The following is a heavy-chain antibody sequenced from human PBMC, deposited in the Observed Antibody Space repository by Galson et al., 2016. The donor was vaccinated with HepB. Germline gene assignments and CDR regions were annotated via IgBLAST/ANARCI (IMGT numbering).Heavy chain of an antibody. CDR2: INAGNGNT. V-gene: IGHV1-3*01. D-gene: IGHD5-12*01. CDR1: GYSFTRYT. CDR3: ARSYSGYDHFDY. J-gene: IGHJ4*02. Sequence: SVKVSCKASGYSFTRYTIHWVRQAPRQRLEWMGWINAGNGNTKYSQKFQGRVTISRDTSASTAYMELSSLRSEDTTVYYCARSYSGYDHFDYWGQGTLVTVSS.